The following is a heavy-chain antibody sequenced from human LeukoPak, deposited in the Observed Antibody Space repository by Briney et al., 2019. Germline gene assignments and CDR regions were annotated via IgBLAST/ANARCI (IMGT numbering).Heavy chain of an antibody. CDR1: GGSISSSSYY. V-gene: IGHV4-39*01. Sequence: SETLSLTCTVSGGSISSSSYYWGWIRQPPGKGLEWIGSIYYSGSTYYNPSLKSRVTISVDTSKDQFSLKLSSVTAADTAVYYCASLYYYDSSGYYYNWFDPWGQGTLVTVSS. CDR2: IYYSGST. CDR3: ASLYYYDSSGYYYNWFDP. J-gene: IGHJ5*02. D-gene: IGHD3-22*01.